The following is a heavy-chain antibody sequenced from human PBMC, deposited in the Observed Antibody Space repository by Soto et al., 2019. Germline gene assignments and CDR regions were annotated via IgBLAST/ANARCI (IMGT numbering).Heavy chain of an antibody. Sequence: QVQLVQSGAEVKKPGASVKVSCKASGYTFTSYGISWVRQAPGQGLEWMGWISAYNDNTNYAQKRRAMTPMTPNTTTSTASMELRGLRSDDTAVYYCARVSGHSVMTAVNITVYYYGMDVCGQGTTVTVSS. CDR3: ARVSGHSVMTAVNITVYYYGMDV. J-gene: IGHJ6*02. D-gene: IGHD4-17*01. CDR2: ISAYNDNT. V-gene: IGHV1-18*01. CDR1: GYTFTSYG.